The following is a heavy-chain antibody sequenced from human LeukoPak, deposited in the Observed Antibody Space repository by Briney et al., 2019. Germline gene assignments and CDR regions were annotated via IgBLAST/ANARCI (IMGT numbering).Heavy chain of an antibody. CDR1: GYNVIAFD. V-gene: IGHV1-8*01. CDR3: ARGQTQMAAVLGH. J-gene: IGHJ5*02. CDR2: MNPHSGKT. D-gene: IGHD5-24*01. Sequence: ASVQVSCKASGYNVIAFDIHWVRQATGQGPEWMGWMNPHSGKTAYAQKFQGRVTTTRDISINTAYMELSGLRSEDTAVYYCARGQTQMAAVLGHWGQGSLVTVSS.